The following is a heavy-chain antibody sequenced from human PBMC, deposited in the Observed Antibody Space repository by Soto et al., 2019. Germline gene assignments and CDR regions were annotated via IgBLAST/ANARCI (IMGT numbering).Heavy chain of an antibody. CDR3: AKARGYSYGPLDY. CDR2: ISYDGSNK. CDR1: GFTFSSYG. V-gene: IGHV3-30*18. D-gene: IGHD5-18*01. J-gene: IGHJ4*02. Sequence: GGSLRLSCAASGFTFSSYGIHWVRQAPGKGLEWVAVISYDGSNKYYADSVKGRFTISRDNSKNTLYLQMNSLRAEDTAVYYCAKARGYSYGPLDYWGQGTLVTVSS.